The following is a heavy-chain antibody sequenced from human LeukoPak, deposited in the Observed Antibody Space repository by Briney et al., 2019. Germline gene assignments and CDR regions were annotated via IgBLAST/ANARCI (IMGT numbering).Heavy chain of an antibody. CDR2: ISFDGSNK. CDR3: ARVGLYGSGSSDY. V-gene: IGHV3-30*03. CDR1: GFTFSNFG. Sequence: GRSLRLSCAASGFTFSNFGIHWVRRAPDKGLEWVAVISFDGSNKYYADSVKGRFTISRDNSRNTLYLQMNSLRAEDTAVYYCARVGLYGSGSSDYWGQGTLVTVSS. D-gene: IGHD3-10*01. J-gene: IGHJ4*02.